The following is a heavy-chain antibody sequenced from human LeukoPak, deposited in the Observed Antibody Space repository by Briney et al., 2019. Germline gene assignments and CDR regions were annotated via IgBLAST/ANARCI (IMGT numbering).Heavy chain of an antibody. J-gene: IGHJ4*02. D-gene: IGHD3-9*01. CDR3: AKGSKDILTGYVY. CDR2: ISYDGSNK. Sequence: TGGSLRLSCAASGFTFSSYGMHWVRQAPGKGLEWVAVISYDGSNKYYADPVKGRFTISRDNSKNTLYLQMNSLRAEDTAVYYCAKGSKDILTGYVYWGQGTLVTVSS. CDR1: GFTFSSYG. V-gene: IGHV3-30*18.